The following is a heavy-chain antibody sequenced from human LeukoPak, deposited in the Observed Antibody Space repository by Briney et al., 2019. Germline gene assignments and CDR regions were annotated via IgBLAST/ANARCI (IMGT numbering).Heavy chain of an antibody. CDR2: INPSDGGT. CDR3: ARHIHLTGVDY. D-gene: IGHD3-9*01. CDR1: GYTFTSYH. V-gene: IGHV1-46*01. Sequence: ALVKVSCKASGYTFTSYHLHWVRQAPGQGLEWMGIINPSDGGTSYAQKFQGRVTMTRDTSTSTVYMELSSLRSEDTAVYYCARHIHLTGVDYWGQGTLVTVSS. J-gene: IGHJ4*02.